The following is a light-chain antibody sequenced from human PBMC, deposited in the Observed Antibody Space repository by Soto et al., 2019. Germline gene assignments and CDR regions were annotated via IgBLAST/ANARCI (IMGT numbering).Light chain of an antibody. Sequence: QSVLTQPASVSGSPGQSITISCTGTSSDVGGYNYVSWYQQHPGKAPKLMIYEVSNRPSGVSNRFSGSKSGNTASLTISRLQAEDEADYYCSSYTSSSPRVFGGGTKLTVL. V-gene: IGLV2-14*01. CDR3: SSYTSSSPRV. CDR2: EVS. J-gene: IGLJ3*02. CDR1: SSDVGGYNY.